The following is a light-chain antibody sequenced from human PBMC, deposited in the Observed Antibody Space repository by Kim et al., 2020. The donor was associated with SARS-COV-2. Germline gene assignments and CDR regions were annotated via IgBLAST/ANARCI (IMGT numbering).Light chain of an antibody. CDR2: ATT. CDR1: QGVRSW. CDR3: QQDNSIPLT. V-gene: IGKV1-12*01. J-gene: IGKJ4*01. Sequence: ALVGDRVTIPFRASQGVRSWIEWYQPTPGKAPTLGICATTTLQTGVPSRFSGSGSGTDFTLTISSLQPEDIASYYCQQDNSIPLTFGGGTKVEIK.